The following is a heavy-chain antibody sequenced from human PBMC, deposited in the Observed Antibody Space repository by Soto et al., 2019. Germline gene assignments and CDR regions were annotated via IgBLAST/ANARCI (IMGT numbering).Heavy chain of an antibody. V-gene: IGHV1-8*01. J-gene: IGHJ4*02. Sequence: ASVKVSCKASGYTFTNYDINWVRQATGQGLEWMGWMNPNSGNTVYAQKFQGRVSMTRDTSISTAYMELSSLRSEDTAVYYCAGEAKAVAVTDPADEWGKGTLVTVSS. CDR1: GYTFTNYD. CDR2: MNPNSGNT. D-gene: IGHD6-19*01. CDR3: AGEAKAVAVTDPADE.